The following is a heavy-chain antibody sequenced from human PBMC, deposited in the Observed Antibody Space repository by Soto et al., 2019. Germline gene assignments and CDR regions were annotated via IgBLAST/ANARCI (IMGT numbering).Heavy chain of an antibody. Sequence: PFETQCHTCPVSDGYLSSSDAYWSWISRPPGKGLEWVGTIDYSGGTTYNPSLESRVTISVDTSKNQFALRLSFVPAADTAVYYCARRTPLYASESSRFDPWGQGALVTVSS. CDR1: DGYLSSSDAY. CDR3: ARRTPLYASESSRFDP. D-gene: IGHD3-10*01. CDR2: IDYSGGT. V-gene: IGHV4-39*01. J-gene: IGHJ5*02.